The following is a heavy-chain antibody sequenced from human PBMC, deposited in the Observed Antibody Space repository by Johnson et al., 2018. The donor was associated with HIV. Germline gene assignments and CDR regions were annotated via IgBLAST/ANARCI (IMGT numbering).Heavy chain of an antibody. D-gene: IGHD6-13*01. J-gene: IGHJ3*02. Sequence: QVQLVESGGGVVQHGRSLRLSCAASGFSFSNYAMHWVRQAPGKGLEWVAVISYDGSNKYYGDSVKGRFTISRDNSKNTLYLQMNSLRAGDTAVYYCARGKGAAAAEAFDIWGQGTMVTVSS. CDR3: ARGKGAAAAEAFDI. V-gene: IGHV3-30*14. CDR1: GFSFSNYA. CDR2: ISYDGSNK.